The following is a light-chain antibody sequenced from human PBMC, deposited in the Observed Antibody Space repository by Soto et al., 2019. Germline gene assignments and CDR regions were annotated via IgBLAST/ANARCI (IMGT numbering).Light chain of an antibody. V-gene: IGKV1-5*01. CDR1: QTINNW. CDR3: QHYNSYPWT. Sequence: DIQMTQSPSTLSASIVDRVTITCRASQTINNWLAWYQQKPGKAPNLLIYHASNLETGVPSRFSGSAFGTEFTLTISSLQPDDFATYYCQHYNSYPWTFGQGTKVEIK. J-gene: IGKJ1*01. CDR2: HAS.